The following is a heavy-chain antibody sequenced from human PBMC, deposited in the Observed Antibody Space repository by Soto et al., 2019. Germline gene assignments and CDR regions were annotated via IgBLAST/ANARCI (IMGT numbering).Heavy chain of an antibody. CDR3: ASRVTMVRGVMNRYYYGMDV. J-gene: IGHJ6*02. D-gene: IGHD3-10*01. CDR2: IIPILGIA. CDR1: GGTFSSYT. Sequence: QVQLVQSGAEVKKPGSSVKVSCKASGGTFSSYTISWVRQAPGQGLEWMGRIIPILGIANYAQKFQGRVTITADKSTSTAYMERSSLRSEDTAVYYCASRVTMVRGVMNRYYYGMDVWGQGTTVTVSS. V-gene: IGHV1-69*02.